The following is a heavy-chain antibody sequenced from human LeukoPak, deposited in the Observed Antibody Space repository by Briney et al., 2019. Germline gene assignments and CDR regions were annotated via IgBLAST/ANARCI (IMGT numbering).Heavy chain of an antibody. CDR1: GGSISSYY. D-gene: IGHD6-19*01. V-gene: IGHV4-4*07. CDR3: VRAVAATAPDYFDY. J-gene: IGHJ4*02. Sequence: SETLSHTCTVSGGSISSYYRSWIRQPAGKGLEWIGRIYTSGSTNYNPSLKSRVTMSVDTSKNQFSLKLSSVTAADTAVYYCVRAVAATAPDYFDYWGQGALVTVSS. CDR2: IYTSGST.